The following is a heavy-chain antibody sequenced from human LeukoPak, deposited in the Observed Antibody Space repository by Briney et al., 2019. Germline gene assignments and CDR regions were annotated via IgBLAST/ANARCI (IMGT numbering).Heavy chain of an antibody. CDR3: ASKYYDILTGTLTDAFDI. CDR2: IYPGDSDT. J-gene: IGHJ3*02. V-gene: IGHV5-51*01. D-gene: IGHD3-9*01. Sequence: GESLKISCKGSEYSFTSYWIGWVRQMPGKGREGMGIIYPGDSDTRYSPSFQGQVTISADKSISTAYLQWSSLKASDTAMYYCASKYYDILTGTLTDAFDIWGQGTMVTVSS. CDR1: EYSFTSYW.